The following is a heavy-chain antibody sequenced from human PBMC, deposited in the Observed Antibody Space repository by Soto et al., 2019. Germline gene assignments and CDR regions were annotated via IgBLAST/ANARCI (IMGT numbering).Heavy chain of an antibody. J-gene: IGHJ4*02. CDR1: GYTFRNFG. CDR3: ARDNSYFDY. Sequence: GASVKVSCEASGYTFRNFGISWVRQAPGQGLEWMGWISAYNANANYAQKFQGRLTMTADTSTSTAYMGLRSLRSDDTAVYYCARDNSYFDYWGQGTLVTVSS. CDR2: ISAYNANA. V-gene: IGHV1-18*01.